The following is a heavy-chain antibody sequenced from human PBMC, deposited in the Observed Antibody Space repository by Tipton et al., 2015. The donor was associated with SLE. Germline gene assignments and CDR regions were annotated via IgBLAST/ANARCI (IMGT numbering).Heavy chain of an antibody. V-gene: IGHV3-23*01. Sequence: SLRLSCAASGFTFSSYGMSWVRQAPGKGLEWVSTISGRGGNKYYADSVKGRFTISRDNSKNTLYLQMNSLRAEDTAVYYCARGSSSWRGWGQGTLVTVSS. J-gene: IGHJ4*02. CDR3: ARGSSSWRG. CDR1: GFTFSSYG. D-gene: IGHD6-13*01. CDR2: ISGRGGNK.